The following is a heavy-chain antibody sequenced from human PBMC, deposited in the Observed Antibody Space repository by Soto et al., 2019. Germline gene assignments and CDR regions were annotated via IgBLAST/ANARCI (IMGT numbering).Heavy chain of an antibody. Sequence: QVQLVQSGAEVKKPGSSMKVSCKASGGIFSDLSFSWVRQAPGQVPEWMGGIMPIFGRPDYAQKFRGRVTITAEESTNTGYVELRSLTSEDTAVYYCATWLRTGGLDNYYYSMDVWGQGTTVTVSS. CDR1: GGIFSDLS. J-gene: IGHJ6*02. D-gene: IGHD2-15*01. CDR2: IMPIFGRP. CDR3: ATWLRTGGLDNYYYSMDV. V-gene: IGHV1-69*12.